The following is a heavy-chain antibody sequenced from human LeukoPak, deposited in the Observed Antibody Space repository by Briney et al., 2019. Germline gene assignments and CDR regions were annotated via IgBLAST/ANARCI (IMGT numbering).Heavy chain of an antibody. CDR3: ARDLSAGADY. CDR1: GDSVSSNIAA. J-gene: IGHJ4*02. V-gene: IGHV6-1*01. D-gene: IGHD6-13*01. Sequence: SQTLSLTCAISGDSVSSNIAAWNWFRQSPSRGLEWLGRTYYRSKWTFEYAVSVRGRISFNADTSKNEFSMHLTSVTPEDTALYYCARDLSAGADYWGQGILVNVSS. CDR2: TYYRSKWTF.